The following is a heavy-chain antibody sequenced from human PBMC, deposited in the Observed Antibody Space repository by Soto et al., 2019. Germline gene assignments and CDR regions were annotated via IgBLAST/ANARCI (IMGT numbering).Heavy chain of an antibody. CDR1: GGTFSSYA. J-gene: IGHJ6*02. Sequence: GAAVKVSCKASGGTFSSYAISWVRQAPGQGLEWMGGIIPIFGTANYAQKFQGRVTITADESTSTAYMELSSLRSEDTAVYYCWGAGSYYNVYYYYGMYVWGQGPTVTVSS. D-gene: IGHD3-10*01. CDR2: IIPIFGTA. V-gene: IGHV1-69*13. CDR3: WGAGSYYNVYYYYGMYV.